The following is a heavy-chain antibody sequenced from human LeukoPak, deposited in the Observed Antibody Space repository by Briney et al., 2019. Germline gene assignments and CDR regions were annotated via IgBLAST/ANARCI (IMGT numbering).Heavy chain of an antibody. CDR3: TTDPNYYDRDDDDY. Sequence: GGSLRLSCAASGFTFSNAWMSWVRQAPGKGLEWVGRIKSKTDSGTTDYAAPVKGRFTISRDDSKNTLYLQMNSLKTEDTAVYYCTTDPNYYDRDDDDYRGQGTLVTVSS. V-gene: IGHV3-15*01. CDR1: GFTFSNAW. CDR2: IKSKTDSGTT. J-gene: IGHJ4*02. D-gene: IGHD3-22*01.